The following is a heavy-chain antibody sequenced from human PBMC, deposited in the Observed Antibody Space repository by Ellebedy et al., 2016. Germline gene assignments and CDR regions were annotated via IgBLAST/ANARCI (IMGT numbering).Heavy chain of an antibody. V-gene: IGHV3-53*01. CDR3: VTRHNGAFDI. J-gene: IGHJ3*02. CDR2: IYSGGTT. Sequence: GESLKISXAVSGFSVSSNDMSWVRQAPGKGLEWVSLIYSGGTTHYADSVKGRFTISRDKWKKTLYLQMSSLGPEDTAVYYCVTRHNGAFDIWGQGTMVTVSS. D-gene: IGHD1-1*01. CDR1: GFSVSSND.